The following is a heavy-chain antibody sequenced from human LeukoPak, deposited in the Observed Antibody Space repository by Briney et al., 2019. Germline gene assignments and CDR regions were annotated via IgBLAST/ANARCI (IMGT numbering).Heavy chain of an antibody. D-gene: IGHD4-17*01. CDR2: INHSGST. Sequence: SETLSLTCAVYGGSFSGYYWSWIRQPPGKGLEWIGEINHSGSTNYNPSLKSRVTISVDTSKNQFSLKLSSVTAADTAVYYCARDLEDYGDYGGYWGQGTLVTVSS. CDR3: ARDLEDYGDYGGY. V-gene: IGHV4-34*01. CDR1: GGSFSGYY. J-gene: IGHJ4*02.